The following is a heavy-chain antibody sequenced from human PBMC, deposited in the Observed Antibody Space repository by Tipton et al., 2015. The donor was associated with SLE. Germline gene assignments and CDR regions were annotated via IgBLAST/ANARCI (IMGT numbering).Heavy chain of an antibody. CDR2: IYYSGST. J-gene: IGHJ4*02. Sequence: TLSLTCSVSGGSIRSNNYRWGWIRQPPGKGLEWIGSIYYSGSTYYNPSLKSRVTISVDTSKNQFSLKLSSVTAADTAVYYCARQWGSLDYWGQGTLVTVSS. D-gene: IGHD1-26*01. CDR1: GGSIRSNNYR. CDR3: ARQWGSLDY. V-gene: IGHV4-39*07.